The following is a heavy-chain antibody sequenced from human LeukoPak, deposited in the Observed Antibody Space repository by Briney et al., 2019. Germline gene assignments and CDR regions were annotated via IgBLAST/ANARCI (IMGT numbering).Heavy chain of an antibody. CDR2: IYHNGRT. CDR1: GGSISSYY. CDR3: ASFSDYGGNFFDY. V-gene: IGHV4-59*08. J-gene: IGHJ4*02. Sequence: SEALSLTCTVSGGSISSYYWSWIRQPPGKGLEWIGYIYHNGRTNYNPSLKSRVTISLDTSENQFSLKLSSVTAADTAVYYCASFSDYGGNFFDYWGQGTLVTVSS. D-gene: IGHD4-23*01.